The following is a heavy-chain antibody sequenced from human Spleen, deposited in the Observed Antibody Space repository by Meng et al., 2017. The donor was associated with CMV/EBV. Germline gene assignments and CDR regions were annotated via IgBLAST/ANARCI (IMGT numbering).Heavy chain of an antibody. V-gene: IGHV1-46*01. CDR3: AREKGYCCSTSCWHFDY. J-gene: IGHJ4*02. Sequence: ASVKVSCKASGYTFTSYYMHWVRQAPGRGLEWMGIITPSDGSTSYTQKFQGRVTMTRDTSTNTFYMELNSLRSEDTAVYYCAREKGYCCSTSCWHFDYWGQGTLVTVSS. CDR2: ITPSDGST. D-gene: IGHD2-2*01. CDR1: GYTFTSYY.